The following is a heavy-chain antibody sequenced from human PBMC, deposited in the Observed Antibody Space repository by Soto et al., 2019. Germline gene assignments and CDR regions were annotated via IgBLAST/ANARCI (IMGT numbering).Heavy chain of an antibody. V-gene: IGHV4-39*01. D-gene: IGHD1-1*01. CDR3: ARHPAGYDSPHYYFDY. CDR1: GGSISSSSYY. J-gene: IGHJ4*02. CDR2: IYYSGST. Sequence: QLQLQESGPGLVKPSETLSLTCTVSGGSISSSSYYWGWIRQPPGRGLEWIGSIYYSGSTYYNPSLNSRVTVSVDTSKNQFSLKLSSVTAADTAVYYCARHPAGYDSPHYYFDYWGQGTLVTVSS.